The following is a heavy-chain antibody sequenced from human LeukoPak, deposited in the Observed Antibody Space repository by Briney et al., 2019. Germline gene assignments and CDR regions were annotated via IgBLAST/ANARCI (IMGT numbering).Heavy chain of an antibody. J-gene: IGHJ6*03. Sequence: GGSLRLSCAASGFTFSSYGMHWVRQAPGKGLEWVSSISSSSSYIYYADSVKGRFTISRDNAKNSLYLQMNSLRAEDTAVYYCAREISVYYYYYMDVWGKGTTVTISS. CDR2: ISSSSSYI. V-gene: IGHV3-21*01. CDR1: GFTFSSYG. D-gene: IGHD5/OR15-5a*01. CDR3: AREISVYYYYYMDV.